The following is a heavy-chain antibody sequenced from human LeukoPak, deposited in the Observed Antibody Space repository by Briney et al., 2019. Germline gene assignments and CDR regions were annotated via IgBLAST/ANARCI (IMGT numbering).Heavy chain of an antibody. CDR3: ARDSVSGKKGRYYYDLKNAFDI. Sequence: PSETLSLTCIVSGGSISSYYWSWIRQPPGKGLEWIGYIYYSGSTNYTPSLKSRVTISVDTSKNQFSLKLSSVTAADTAVYYCARDSVSGKKGRYYYDLKNAFDIWGQGTMVTVSS. D-gene: IGHD3-22*01. CDR2: IYYSGST. V-gene: IGHV4-59*12. CDR1: GGSISSYY. J-gene: IGHJ3*02.